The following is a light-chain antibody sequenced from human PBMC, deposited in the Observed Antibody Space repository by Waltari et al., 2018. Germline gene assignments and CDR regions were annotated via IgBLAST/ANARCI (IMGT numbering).Light chain of an antibody. Sequence: QMTQSPYTLSASVGDRITITCRASQGINTWLAWYQQKPGKAPKLLIHRASTLETGVPSRFSGSGSGTEFTLTISSLQPEDFATYYCQQYNSYSTFGPGTRVDIK. V-gene: IGKV1-5*03. CDR3: QQYNSYST. CDR1: QGINTW. CDR2: RAS. J-gene: IGKJ3*01.